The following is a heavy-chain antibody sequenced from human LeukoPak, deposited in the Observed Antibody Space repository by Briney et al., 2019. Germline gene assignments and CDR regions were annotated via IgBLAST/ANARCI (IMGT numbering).Heavy chain of an antibody. CDR3: AKDTGGDLYY. J-gene: IGHJ4*02. CDR2: ISGSGGNT. Sequence: PGGSLRLSCAASGFTFRYYAMSWVRQAPGKGLEWVSTISGSGGNTYYADSVKGRFTISRDNSKNTVYLQMNSLRAEDTAVYYCAKDTGGDLYYWGQGTLVTVSS. V-gene: IGHV3-23*01. D-gene: IGHD2-21*02. CDR1: GFTFRYYA.